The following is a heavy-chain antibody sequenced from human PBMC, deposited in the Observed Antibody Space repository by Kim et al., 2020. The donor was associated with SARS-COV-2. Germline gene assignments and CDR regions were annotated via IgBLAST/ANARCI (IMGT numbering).Heavy chain of an antibody. V-gene: IGHV3-9*01. CDR2: ISGNSADI. CDR3: TKDTVYYYVDL. D-gene: IGHD2-8*01. Sequence: GGSLRLSCAASGFTFGDYAMNWVRQAPGKGLEWVSGISGNSADIGYADSVKGRFTVSRDNVKNSLYLQMNSLRAEDAGLYFCTKDTVYYYVDLWGKGTTVTVSS. CDR1: GFTFGDYA. J-gene: IGHJ6*03.